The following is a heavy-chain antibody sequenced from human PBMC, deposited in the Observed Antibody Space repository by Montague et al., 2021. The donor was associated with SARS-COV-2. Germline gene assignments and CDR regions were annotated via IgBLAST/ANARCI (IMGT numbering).Heavy chain of an antibody. D-gene: IGHD1-1*01. V-gene: IGHV4-39*01. CDR2: SRYGGTS. Sequence: TLSLTCTVSSASISNDIYYWGWIRQPPGKGPEWIGGSRYGGTSYYNPSLKSRVTISIDTSKNQCSLTMTAVTAADTAVYFCARQDIQLRFDLWGRGTLVTVSS. CDR1: SASISNDIYY. J-gene: IGHJ2*01. CDR3: ARQDIQLRFDL.